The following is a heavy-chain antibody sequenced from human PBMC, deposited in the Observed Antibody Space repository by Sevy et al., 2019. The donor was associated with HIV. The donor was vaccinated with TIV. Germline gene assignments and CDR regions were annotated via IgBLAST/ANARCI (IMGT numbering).Heavy chain of an antibody. CDR3: ARVEGPSSSWYAGYYYYMDV. D-gene: IGHD6-13*01. CDR2: IYTSGST. V-gene: IGHV4-4*07. Sequence: SETLSLTCTVSGGSISSYYWSWIRQPAGKGLEWIGRIYTSGSTNYNPSLKSRVTMSVDTSKNQFSLKLSSVTAADTAVYSCARVEGPSSSWYAGYYYYMDVWGKGTTVTVSS. J-gene: IGHJ6*03. CDR1: GGSISSYY.